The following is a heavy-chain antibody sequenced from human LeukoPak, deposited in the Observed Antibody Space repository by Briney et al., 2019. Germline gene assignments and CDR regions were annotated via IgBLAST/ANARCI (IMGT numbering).Heavy chain of an antibody. V-gene: IGHV4-34*01. D-gene: IGHD6-19*01. CDR3: ARAGEWLMRGWFDP. J-gene: IGHJ5*02. CDR1: GGSFSGYY. Sequence: SSETLSLTCTVHGGSFSGYYWNWIRQPPGKGLEWIGEINQSGGTNYNPSLKGRVTIFVDTAKSQISLNLSSVTAADTAVYYCARAGEWLMRGWFDPWGPGTQVTVSS. CDR2: INQSGGT.